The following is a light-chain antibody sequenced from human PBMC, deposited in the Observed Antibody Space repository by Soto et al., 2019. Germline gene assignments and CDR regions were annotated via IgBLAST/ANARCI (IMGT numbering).Light chain of an antibody. CDR3: AAWDDSLNASV. Sequence: QSVLTQPASVSGSPGQSITISCTGTSSDVGGYNYVSWYQQHPGKAPKLLIHSNNKRPSGVPDRFSGSKSGTSASLAISGLQSEDEADYYCAAWDDSLNASVFGGGTKVTVL. J-gene: IGLJ1*01. CDR2: SNN. V-gene: IGLV2-14*03. CDR1: SSDVGGYNY.